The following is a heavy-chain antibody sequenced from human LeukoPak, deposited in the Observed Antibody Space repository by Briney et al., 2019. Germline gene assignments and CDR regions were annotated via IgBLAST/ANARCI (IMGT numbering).Heavy chain of an antibody. D-gene: IGHD1/OR15-1a*01. V-gene: IGHV3-74*01. J-gene: IGHJ4*02. CDR2: INTDGAST. Sequence: GGSLRLSCTASGFAFSSYWMSWVRQAPGKGLVWVSQINTDGASTTYGDPAKGRFTTSRDSAKNTLFLQMNSLRVEDTAVYYCARGTATTAGIDYWGQGTLVTVSS. CDR3: ARGTATTAGIDY. CDR1: GFAFSSYW.